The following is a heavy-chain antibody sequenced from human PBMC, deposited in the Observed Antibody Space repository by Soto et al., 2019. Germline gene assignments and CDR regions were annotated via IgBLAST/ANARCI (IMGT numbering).Heavy chain of an antibody. D-gene: IGHD6-13*01. J-gene: IGHJ6*02. CDR2: ISAYNGNT. Sequence: QVQLVQSGAEVKKPGASVKVSCKASGYTFTSYGISWVRQAPGQGLEWMGWISAYNGNTNYAQKLQGRVTMTTDTSTSPADMELSSLRSDDTAVYYCARDGGSSWYYYYYGMDVWGQGTTVTVSS. CDR3: ARDGGSSWYYYYYGMDV. V-gene: IGHV1-18*01. CDR1: GYTFTSYG.